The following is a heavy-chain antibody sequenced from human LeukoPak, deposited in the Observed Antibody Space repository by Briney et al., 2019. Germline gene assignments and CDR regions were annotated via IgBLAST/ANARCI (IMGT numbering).Heavy chain of an antibody. CDR2: IYYNGSL. CDR1: GGAISSSSYY. J-gene: IGHJ4*02. D-gene: IGHD1-1*01. Sequence: SETLSLTCTVSGGAISSSSYYWGWIRQSPGKGLEWIATIYYNGSLYYNPSLKSRVTISADTSKNQFSLKLSSVTAADTAVYYCARRAYSAAYWKHFDYWGQGTLVTVSS. CDR3: ARRAYSAAYWKHFDY. V-gene: IGHV4-39*01.